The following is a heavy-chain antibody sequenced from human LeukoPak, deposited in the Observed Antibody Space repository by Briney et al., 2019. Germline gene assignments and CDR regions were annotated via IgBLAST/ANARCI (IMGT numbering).Heavy chain of an antibody. D-gene: IGHD3-22*01. J-gene: IGHJ4*02. CDR2: INPSGGST. CDR3: ARTTYYYDSSGYYYSG. CDR1: GYTFTSYY. V-gene: IGHV1-46*01. Sequence: ASVKVSCKASGYTFTSYYMHWVRQAPGQGLEWMGIINPSGGSTSYAQKFQGRVTMTRDTSTSTVYMELSSLRSEDTAVYYCARTTYYYDSSGYYYSGWGQGTLVTVSS.